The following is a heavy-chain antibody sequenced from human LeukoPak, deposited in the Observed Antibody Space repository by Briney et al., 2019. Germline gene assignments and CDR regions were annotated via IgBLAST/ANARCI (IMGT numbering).Heavy chain of an antibody. V-gene: IGHV3-30*04. D-gene: IGHD1-26*01. J-gene: IGHJ4*02. Sequence: QPGRSLRLSCAASGFTFSSYAMHWVRQAPDKGLEWVAVVSYDGSNKYYANSVKGRFTISRDKSKNTLHLQMNSLRAEDTAIYYCARDTSFAVGATLDFWGQGTLVTVSS. CDR3: ARDTSFAVGATLDF. CDR1: GFTFSSYA. CDR2: VSYDGSNK.